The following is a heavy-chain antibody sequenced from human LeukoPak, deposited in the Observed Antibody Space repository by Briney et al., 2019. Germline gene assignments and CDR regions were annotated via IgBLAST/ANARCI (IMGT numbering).Heavy chain of an antibody. Sequence: ASVKVSCKASGYTFTGYYMHWVRQAPGQGLEWMGWINPNSGGTNYAQKFQGRVTMTRDTSISTAYMELSRLRSDDTAVYYCAREFTATRITMVRGVGTYWGQGTLVTASS. CDR1: GYTFTGYY. CDR3: AREFTATRITMVRGVGTY. CDR2: INPNSGGT. D-gene: IGHD3-10*01. J-gene: IGHJ4*02. V-gene: IGHV1-2*02.